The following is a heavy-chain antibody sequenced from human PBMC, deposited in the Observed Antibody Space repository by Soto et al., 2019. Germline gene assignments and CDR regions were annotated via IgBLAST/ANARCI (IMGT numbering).Heavy chain of an antibody. CDR2: IDYSGTT. J-gene: IGHJ1*01. D-gene: IGHD1-26*01. CDR1: GGSIRSSTYF. V-gene: IGHV4-39*01. CDR3: PRHGSNSASYSEYFRH. Sequence: PSETLSLTCTVYGGSIRSSTYFWGWFRQHPGKGLEWIGSIDYSGTTYYNTSLRTRATISVDTSKNQFSLKLSSVTAADTVLYYWPRHGSNSASYSEYFRHWXQATLATV.